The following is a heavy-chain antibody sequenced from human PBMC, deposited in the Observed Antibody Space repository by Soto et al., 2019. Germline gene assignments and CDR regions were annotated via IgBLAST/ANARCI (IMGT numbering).Heavy chain of an antibody. CDR1: GGTFSSYT. V-gene: IGHV1-69*02. CDR3: ARGYGDSHDY. D-gene: IGHD4-17*01. Sequence: QVQLVQSGAEVKKTGSSVKVSCKASGGTFSSYTISWVRQAPGQGLEWMGRIIPMFGIANYAQKVQGRVMITADKSTSTAYMELSSMRSEDTAVYYCARGYGDSHDYWGQGTLVTVSS. J-gene: IGHJ4*02. CDR2: IIPMFGIA.